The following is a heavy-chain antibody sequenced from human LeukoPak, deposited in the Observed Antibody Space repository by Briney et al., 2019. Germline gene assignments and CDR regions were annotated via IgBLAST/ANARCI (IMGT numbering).Heavy chain of an antibody. D-gene: IGHD3-22*01. CDR2: ISGSGGST. Sequence: PGGSLRLSCAASGFTFSSYAMGWVRQAPGKGLEWVSAISGSGGSTYYADSVKGRFTISRDNSKNTLYLQMNSLRAEDTAVYYCAKTPNYYDSSGYYRMYYFDYWGQGTLVTVSS. CDR3: AKTPNYYDSSGYYRMYYFDY. V-gene: IGHV3-23*01. J-gene: IGHJ4*02. CDR1: GFTFSSYA.